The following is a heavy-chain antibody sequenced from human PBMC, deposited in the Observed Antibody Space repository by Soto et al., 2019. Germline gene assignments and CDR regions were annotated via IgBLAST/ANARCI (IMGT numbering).Heavy chain of an antibody. CDR3: ARLRYRSFNFDY. J-gene: IGHJ4*02. D-gene: IGHD3-16*02. CDR2: IDWDDDK. CDR1: GFSLSTSGMC. Sequence: SGPTLVNPTQTLTLTCTFSGFSLSTSGMCVSWLRQPPGKALEWLALIDWDDDKYYSTSLKTRLTISKDTSKKQAVLTVTNMDPVDTATYFCARLRYRSFNFDYWGQGTLVTVSS. V-gene: IGHV2-70*01.